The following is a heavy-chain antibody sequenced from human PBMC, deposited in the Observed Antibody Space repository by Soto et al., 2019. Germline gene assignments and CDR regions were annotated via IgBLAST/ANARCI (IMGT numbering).Heavy chain of an antibody. CDR1: GGSISSYY. Sequence: PSETLSLTCTVSGGSISSYYWSWIRQPPGKGLEWIGNIHYSGSTNYNPSLKSRVTMSVDTSKNQFSLKLSSVTAADTAVYYCARVADCSGGRCYFSVDYWGQGTLVTVSS. CDR2: IHYSGST. D-gene: IGHD2-15*01. J-gene: IGHJ4*02. V-gene: IGHV4-59*08. CDR3: ARVADCSGGRCYFSVDY.